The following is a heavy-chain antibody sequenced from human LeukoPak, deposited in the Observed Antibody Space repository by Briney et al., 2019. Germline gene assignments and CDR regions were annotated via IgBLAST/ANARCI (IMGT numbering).Heavy chain of an antibody. V-gene: IGHV1-2*02. J-gene: IGHJ4*02. Sequence: GASVKVSCKASGYTFTGYYMHWVRQAPGQGLEWMGWINPNSGGTNYAQKLQGRVTMTTDTSTSTAYMELRSLRSDDTAAYYCARDASSIAAQFGDYWGQGTLVTVSS. CDR3: ARDASSIAAQFGDY. D-gene: IGHD6-6*01. CDR2: INPNSGGT. CDR1: GYTFTGYY.